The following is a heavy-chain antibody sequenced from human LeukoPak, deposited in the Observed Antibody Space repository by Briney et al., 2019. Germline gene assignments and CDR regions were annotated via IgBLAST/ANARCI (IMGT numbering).Heavy chain of an antibody. Sequence: GGSLRLSCAASGFTFSSYEMNWVRQAPGKGLEWVSSISSSSSYIYYADSVKGRFTISRDNAKNSLYLQMNSLRAEDTAVYYCARAFQSLGGLSLPAYWGQGTLVTVSS. CDR3: ARAFQSLGGLSLPAY. CDR1: GFTFSSYE. D-gene: IGHD3-16*02. CDR2: ISSSSSYI. J-gene: IGHJ4*02. V-gene: IGHV3-21*04.